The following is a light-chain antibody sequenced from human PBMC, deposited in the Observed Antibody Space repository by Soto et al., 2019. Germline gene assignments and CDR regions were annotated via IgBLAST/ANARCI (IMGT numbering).Light chain of an antibody. J-gene: IGLJ1*01. CDR3: QSYDSSLSGPYV. V-gene: IGLV1-40*01. CDR2: GNS. CDR1: SSNIGAGYD. Sequence: QSLLTHPPSLSGAPGQRVTISCTGSSSNIGAGYDVHWYQQLPGTAPKLLIYGNSNRPSGVPDRFSGSKSGTSASLAITGLQAEDEADYYCQSYDSSLSGPYVFGTGTKVTVL.